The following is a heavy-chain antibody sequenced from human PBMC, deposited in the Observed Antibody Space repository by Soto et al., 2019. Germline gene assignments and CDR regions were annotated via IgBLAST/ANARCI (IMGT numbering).Heavy chain of an antibody. J-gene: IGHJ2*01. CDR1: GFTFSSYA. D-gene: IGHD2-15*01. V-gene: IGHV3-23*01. CDR3: AKGGSGSACTCFFDWYFDL. Sequence: EVKLLESGGGLVEPGGSLRLSCAASGFTFSSYAMNWVRQAPGKGLEWVSAITSPGGSTYYADSVKGRFTISRDNSKNTLYLQMNSLRAEDTAVYHCAKGGSGSACTCFFDWYFDLWGRGTLVTVSS. CDR2: ITSPGGST.